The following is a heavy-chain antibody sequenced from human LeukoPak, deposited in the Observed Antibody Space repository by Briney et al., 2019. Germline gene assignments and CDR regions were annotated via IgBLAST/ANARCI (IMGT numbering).Heavy chain of an antibody. V-gene: IGHV4-4*07. D-gene: IGHD6-19*01. Sequence: SETLSLTCTVSGGSISSYYWSWIRQPAGKGLEWIGCIFTCGSTHYNPSLKSRVTMSVDTSKNQFSLKLSSVTAADTAVYYCARDDSGWYEGAYFDYWGQGTLVTVSS. CDR2: IFTCGST. CDR3: ARDDSGWYEGAYFDY. CDR1: GGSISSYY. J-gene: IGHJ4*02.